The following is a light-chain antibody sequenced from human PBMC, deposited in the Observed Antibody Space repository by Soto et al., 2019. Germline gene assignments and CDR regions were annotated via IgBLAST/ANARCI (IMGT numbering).Light chain of an antibody. J-gene: IGLJ1*01. V-gene: IGLV1-44*01. Sequence: QPVLTQPPSASGTPGQRVTISCSGSSSNIGTNTVNWYQHLPGSAPKLLIYSGNQRPSGVPDRFSASKSGTSASLAISGLQSGDEADYYCAAWDDSLTGYVFGPGTKVTVL. CDR1: SSNIGTNT. CDR2: SGN. CDR3: AAWDDSLTGYV.